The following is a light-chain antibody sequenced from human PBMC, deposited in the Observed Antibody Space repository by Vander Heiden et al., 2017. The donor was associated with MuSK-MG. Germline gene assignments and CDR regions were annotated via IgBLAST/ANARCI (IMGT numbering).Light chain of an antibody. Sequence: DIQMTQSPSTLSASVGDRVTITCRASQSISSWLAWYQQKPGKAPKLLIYKASSLESGVPSRFSGSGSATEFTLTIRILQPDDFTTYYCQQYNSSPFTFGHGTKLDIK. V-gene: IGKV1-5*03. CDR1: QSISSW. CDR2: KAS. CDR3: QQYNSSPFT. J-gene: IGKJ3*01.